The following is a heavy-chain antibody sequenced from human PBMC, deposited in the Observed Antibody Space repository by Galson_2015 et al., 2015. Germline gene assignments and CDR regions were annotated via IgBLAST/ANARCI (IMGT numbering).Heavy chain of an antibody. D-gene: IGHD3-10*01. CDR2: TYYRSTWYN. Sequence: CPISGDSVSGFSAAWNWIRRSPSRGREGLGRTYYRSTWYNGYAESVKGRVTINPDTSNNTFSLQLNSVTPGDTAVYYCARMVGDMPYSWGQGTLVTVSS. J-gene: IGHJ4*02. CDR1: GDSVSGFSAA. CDR3: ARMVGDMPYS. V-gene: IGHV6-1*01.